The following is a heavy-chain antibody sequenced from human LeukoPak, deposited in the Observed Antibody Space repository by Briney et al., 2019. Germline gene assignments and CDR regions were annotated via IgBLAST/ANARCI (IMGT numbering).Heavy chain of an antibody. CDR2: IYTSGST. J-gene: IGHJ3*02. CDR3: ARVWVGYGDAFDI. Sequence: SETLSLTCTVSGVSISTYYWSWIRQPAGKGLEWIGRIYTSGSTNYNPSLKSRVTTSVDTSKNQFSLKLSSVTAADTAVYYCARVWVGYGDAFDIWGQGTMVTVSS. D-gene: IGHD2-8*02. V-gene: IGHV4-4*07. CDR1: GVSISTYY.